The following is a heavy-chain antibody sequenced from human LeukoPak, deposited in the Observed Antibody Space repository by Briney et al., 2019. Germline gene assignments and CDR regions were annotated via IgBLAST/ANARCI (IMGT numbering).Heavy chain of an antibody. CDR1: DGSISNYF. V-gene: IGHV4-59*01. CDR3: ARVSGQLAYSD. J-gene: IGHJ4*02. CDR2: IYNSGST. D-gene: IGHD3-16*01. Sequence: PSETLSLTCTVFDGSISNYFWSWIRQPPGKGLEWIGYIYNSGSTYYNPSLKSRVTISVDTSKNQFSLSLTSVTAADTAVYYCARVSGQLAYSDWGQGTLVTVSS.